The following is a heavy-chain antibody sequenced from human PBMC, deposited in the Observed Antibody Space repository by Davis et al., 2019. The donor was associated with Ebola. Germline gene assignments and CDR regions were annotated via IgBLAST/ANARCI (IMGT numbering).Heavy chain of an antibody. V-gene: IGHV1-3*01. Sequence: ASVKVSCKASGYTLTSYAMYWVRQAPGQRLEYMGWINAGNGNTQYSQKFQGRVTMTRDTSTSTVYMELSSLRSEDTAVYYCARVLRYYYDSSGDYWGQGTLVTVSS. D-gene: IGHD3-22*01. J-gene: IGHJ4*02. CDR3: ARVLRYYYDSSGDY. CDR2: INAGNGNT. CDR1: GYTLTSYA.